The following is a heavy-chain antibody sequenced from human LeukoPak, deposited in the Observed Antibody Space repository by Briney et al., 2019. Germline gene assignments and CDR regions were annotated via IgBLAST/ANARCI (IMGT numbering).Heavy chain of an antibody. V-gene: IGHV1-8*01. J-gene: IGHJ4*02. CDR2: MNPNSGNT. Sequence: ASVKVSCKASGYTFTSYDINWVRQATGQGLEWMGWMNPNSGNTGYAQKFQGRVTMTRNTSISTAYMELSSLRSEDTAVYYCATGRSTVTTAGPYFYYWGQGTLVTVSS. CDR3: ATGRSTVTTAGPYFYY. D-gene: IGHD4-17*01. CDR1: GYTFTSYD.